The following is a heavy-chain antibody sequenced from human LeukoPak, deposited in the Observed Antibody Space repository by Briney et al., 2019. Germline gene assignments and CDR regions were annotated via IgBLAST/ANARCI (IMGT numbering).Heavy chain of an antibody. D-gene: IGHD6-13*01. V-gene: IGHV1-2*02. CDR3: ARDGLASSWYPYYYYMDV. Sequence: GSSVKDSCQASGYTFTGYYMHWVRHAPGQGLECIGWINPNSGGTNYAQKFQGRVTMTRGTSISTAYMELSRLRSDDTAVYYCARDGLASSWYPYYYYMDVWGKGTTVTVSS. CDR2: INPNSGGT. CDR1: GYTFTGYY. J-gene: IGHJ6*03.